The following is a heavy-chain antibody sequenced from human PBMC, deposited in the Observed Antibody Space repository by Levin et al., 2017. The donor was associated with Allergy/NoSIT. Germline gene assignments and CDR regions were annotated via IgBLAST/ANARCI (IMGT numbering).Heavy chain of an antibody. V-gene: IGHV3-64D*06. CDR2: ISSNGGST. D-gene: IGHD3-9*01. CDR1: GFTFSSYA. Sequence: GGSLRLSCSASGFTFSSYAMHWVRQAPGKGLEYVSAISSNGGSTYYADSVKGRFTISRDNSKNTLYLQMSSLRAEDTAVYYCVKAPVRSILTGYYPFDYWGQGTLVTVSS. CDR3: VKAPVRSILTGYYPFDY. J-gene: IGHJ4*02.